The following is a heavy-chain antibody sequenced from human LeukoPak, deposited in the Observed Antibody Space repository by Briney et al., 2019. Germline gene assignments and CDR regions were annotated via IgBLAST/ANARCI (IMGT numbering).Heavy chain of an antibody. CDR1: GFTFSSYS. CDR3: AKDRIAAAGTWYYGMDV. J-gene: IGHJ6*02. Sequence: KAGGSLRLSCAASGFTFSSYSMNWVRQAPGKGLEWVSYISSSSSTIYYADSVKGRFTISRDNSKNSLYLQMNSLRTEDTALYYCAKDRIAAAGTWYYGMDVWGQGTTVTVSS. CDR2: ISSSSSTI. V-gene: IGHV3-48*04. D-gene: IGHD6-13*01.